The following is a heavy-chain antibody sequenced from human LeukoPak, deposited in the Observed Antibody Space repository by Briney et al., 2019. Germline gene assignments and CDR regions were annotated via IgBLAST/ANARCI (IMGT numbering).Heavy chain of an antibody. V-gene: IGHV3-48*03. CDR1: GFTFSSYE. Sequence: GGSLRLSCAASGFTFSSYEMNWVRQAPGKGLEWVSYISGSGSTIYYADSVKGRFTISRDSAKNSLSLQMNSLRAEDTAVYYCARPADHYYYGMDVWGQGTTVTVSS. CDR3: ARPADHYYYGMDV. J-gene: IGHJ6*02. CDR2: ISGSGSTI.